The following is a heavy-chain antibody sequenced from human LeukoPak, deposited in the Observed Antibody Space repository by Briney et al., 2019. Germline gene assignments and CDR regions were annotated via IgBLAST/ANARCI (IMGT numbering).Heavy chain of an antibody. V-gene: IGHV3-23*01. CDR2: ISGSGGST. CDR1: GFTFSGFA. Sequence: GGSLRLSCAASGFTFSGFAMSWVRQAPGKGLEWVAGISGSGGSTKYADSVKGRFTISRDNPKNTLYLQMNSLRAEDTAVYFCAKRGVVIRVILVGFHKEASYFESWGQGALVTVSS. CDR3: AKRGVVIRVILVGFHKEASYFES. J-gene: IGHJ4*02. D-gene: IGHD3/OR15-3a*01.